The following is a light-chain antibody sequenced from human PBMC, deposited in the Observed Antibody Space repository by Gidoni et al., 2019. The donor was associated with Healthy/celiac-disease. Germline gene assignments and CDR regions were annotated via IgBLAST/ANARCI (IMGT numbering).Light chain of an antibody. V-gene: IGKV3-11*01. CDR3: QKRDT. CDR2: DAS. Sequence: EIVLTQSPATLSLSPGERATLSCRASQSVSSYLAWYQQKPGQAPRLLIYDASNRATGIPARFSGSGSGTDFTLTISSLEPEDFAVYYCQKRDTFGGXTKVEIK. CDR1: QSVSSY. J-gene: IGKJ4*01.